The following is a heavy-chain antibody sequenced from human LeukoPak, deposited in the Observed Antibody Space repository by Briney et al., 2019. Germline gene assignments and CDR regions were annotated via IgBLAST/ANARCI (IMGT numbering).Heavy chain of an antibody. CDR2: INPNSGGT. CDR3: ARGRVVATMGTNYYYYYYMDV. Sequence: ASVKVSCKASGYTFTGYYMHWVRQAPGQGLEWMGWINPNSGGTNYAQKFQGRVTMTRDTSISTAYMELSRLRSDDTAVYYCARGRVVATMGTNYYYYYYMDVWGKGTTVTISS. CDR1: GYTFTGYY. J-gene: IGHJ6*03. V-gene: IGHV1-2*02. D-gene: IGHD5-12*01.